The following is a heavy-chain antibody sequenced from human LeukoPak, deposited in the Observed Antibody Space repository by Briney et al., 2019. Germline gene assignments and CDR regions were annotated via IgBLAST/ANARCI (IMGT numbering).Heavy chain of an antibody. Sequence: PGGSLRLSCAASGFTFSSYWMSWVRRAPGKGLEWVANIKQDGSEKYYVDSVNGRFTISRHNARNSLYLQMNSLRAEDTAVYYCAAVVTAPYYYYYMDVWGKGTTVTISS. CDR1: GFTFSSYW. CDR2: IKQDGSEK. V-gene: IGHV3-7*01. CDR3: AAVVTAPYYYYYMDV. J-gene: IGHJ6*03. D-gene: IGHD2-21*02.